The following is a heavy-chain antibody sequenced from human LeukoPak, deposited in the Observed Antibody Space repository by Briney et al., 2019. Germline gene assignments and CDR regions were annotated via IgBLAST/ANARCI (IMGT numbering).Heavy chain of an antibody. J-gene: IGHJ6*02. CDR3: ARSPDYDILTGHGMDV. CDR1: GYTFTSYY. V-gene: IGHV1-46*01. Sequence: ASVKVSCKASGYTFTSYYMHWVRQAPGQGLEWMGIINPSGGSTSYAQKFQGRVTMTRDTSTSTVYMELSSLRSEDTAVYYCARSPDYDILTGHGMDVWGQGTTVTVSS. CDR2: INPSGGST. D-gene: IGHD3-9*01.